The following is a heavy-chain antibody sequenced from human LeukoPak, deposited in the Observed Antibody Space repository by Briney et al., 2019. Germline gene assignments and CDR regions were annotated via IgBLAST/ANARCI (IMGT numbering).Heavy chain of an antibody. V-gene: IGHV3-9*01. CDR2: ISWNSGSI. CDR3: AKSLPEDYYYGMDV. Sequence: GGSLRLSCAASGFTFDDYAMHWVRQAPGKGLEWVSGISWNSGSIGYADSVEGRFTISRDNAKNSLYLQMNSLRAEDTALYYCAKSLPEDYYYGMDVWGQGTTVTVSS. CDR1: GFTFDDYA. J-gene: IGHJ6*02.